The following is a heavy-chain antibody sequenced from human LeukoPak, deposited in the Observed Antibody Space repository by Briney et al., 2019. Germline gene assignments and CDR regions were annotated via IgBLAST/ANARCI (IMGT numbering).Heavy chain of an antibody. D-gene: IGHD6-19*01. CDR3: ARGSSGWYGAFDI. CDR1: GFTFSSYA. V-gene: IGHV3-23*01. Sequence: GGSLRLSCAASGFTFSSYAMSWVRQAPGKGLEWVSAISGSGGSTYYADSVKGRFTTSRDNSKNTLYLQMNSLRAEDTAVYYCARGSSGWYGAFDIWGQGTMVTVSS. J-gene: IGHJ3*02. CDR2: ISGSGGST.